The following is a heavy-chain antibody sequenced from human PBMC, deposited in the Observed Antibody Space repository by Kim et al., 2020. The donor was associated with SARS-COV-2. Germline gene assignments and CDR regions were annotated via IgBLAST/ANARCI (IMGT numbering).Heavy chain of an antibody. CDR1: GGSISSGDYY. CDR3: ARERPDGGMDV. V-gene: IGHV4-30-4*01. Sequence: SETLSLTCTVSGGSISSGDYYWSWIRQPPGKGLEWIGYIYYSGSTYYNPSLKSRVTISVDTSKNQFSLKLSSVTAADTAVYYCARERPDGGMDVWGQGTTVTVSS. J-gene: IGHJ6*02. CDR2: IYYSGST.